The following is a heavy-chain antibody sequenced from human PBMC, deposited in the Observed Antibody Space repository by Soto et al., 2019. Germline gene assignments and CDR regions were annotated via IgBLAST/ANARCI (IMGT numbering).Heavy chain of an antibody. V-gene: IGHV2-70*01. CDR1: RFSLSTRGMC. CDR2: IDWDDEQ. CDR3: ARGYSSGWYYFDY. Sequence: GLTLVSPTQALKLTCTFSRFSLSTRGMCGAWISQPPGKALEWLGLIDWDDEQYYSTSLKTRLTISKATSKNQVVLTMTNMDPVDTATYYCARGYSSGWYYFDYWGQGTLVTVSS. J-gene: IGHJ4*02. D-gene: IGHD6-19*01.